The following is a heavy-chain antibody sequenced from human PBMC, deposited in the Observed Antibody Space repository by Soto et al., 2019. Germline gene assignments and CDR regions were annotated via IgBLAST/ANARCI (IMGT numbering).Heavy chain of an antibody. CDR2: IYYSGST. Sequence: SETLSLTCTVSGGSISSGGYCWSWIRQHPGKGLEWIGYIYYSGSTYYNPSLKSRVTISVDTSKNQFSLKLSSVTAADTAVYYCAGTPSGYYVRFDPWGQGTLVTVSS. CDR3: AGTPSGYYVRFDP. V-gene: IGHV4-31*03. J-gene: IGHJ5*02. D-gene: IGHD3-3*01. CDR1: GGSISSGGYC.